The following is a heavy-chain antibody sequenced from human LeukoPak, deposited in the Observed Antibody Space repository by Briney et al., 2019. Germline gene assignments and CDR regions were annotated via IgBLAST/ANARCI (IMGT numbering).Heavy chain of an antibody. D-gene: IGHD1-14*01. CDR3: ARDRGTSDFDY. CDR2: IYYSGST. Sequence: SETLSLTCTVSGGSISSYYWSWIRQPPGKGLEWIGYIYYSGSTNYNPSLKSRVTISVDTSKNQFSLNLRSLTAADTAVYYCARDRGTSDFDYWGQGTLVSVSS. V-gene: IGHV4-59*01. J-gene: IGHJ4*02. CDR1: GGSISSYY.